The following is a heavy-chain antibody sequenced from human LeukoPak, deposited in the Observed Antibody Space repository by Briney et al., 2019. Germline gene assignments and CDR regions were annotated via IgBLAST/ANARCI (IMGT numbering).Heavy chain of an antibody. D-gene: IGHD6-13*01. J-gene: IGHJ6*03. Sequence: GASVKVSCKASGYTFTSYYMHWVRQAPGQGLEWMGIINPSGGSTSYAQKFQGRVTMTRDMSTSTVYMELSSLRSEDTAVYYCARSGYSSSPYYYYYYMDVWGKGTTVTVSS. CDR3: ARSGYSSSPYYYYYYMDV. V-gene: IGHV1-46*01. CDR2: INPSGGST. CDR1: GYTFTSYY.